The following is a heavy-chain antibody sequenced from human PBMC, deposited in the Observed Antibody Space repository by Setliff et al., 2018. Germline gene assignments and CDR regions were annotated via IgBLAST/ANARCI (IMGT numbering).Heavy chain of an antibody. Sequence: GGSLRLSCAGSGFTFNTYWMTWVRQAPGKGLEWVASITHDGSKTCILDSVKGRFTISRDNTKNSLYLQMNSLRAEDTAVYYCARESSSGSYYIPLYYYYGMDVWGQGTTVTVSS. CDR3: ARESSSGSYYIPLYYYYGMDV. D-gene: IGHD3-10*01. CDR1: GFTFNTYW. CDR2: ITHDGSKT. J-gene: IGHJ6*02. V-gene: IGHV3-7*01.